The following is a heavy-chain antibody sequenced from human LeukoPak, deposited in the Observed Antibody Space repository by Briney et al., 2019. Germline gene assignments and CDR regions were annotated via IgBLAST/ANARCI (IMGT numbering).Heavy chain of an antibody. CDR2: ISSSFDST. V-gene: IGHV3-23*01. D-gene: IGHD3-22*01. J-gene: IGHJ4*02. Sequence: GGSLRLSCAASGFTFSSYATSWVRQAPGKGLEWVSTISSSFDSTYYTDSVKGRFTISRDNSKNTLHLQLNSLRAEDTAVYYCAKYSRPAGRFFDYWGQGTLVTVSS. CDR3: AKYSRPAGRFFDY. CDR1: GFTFSSYA.